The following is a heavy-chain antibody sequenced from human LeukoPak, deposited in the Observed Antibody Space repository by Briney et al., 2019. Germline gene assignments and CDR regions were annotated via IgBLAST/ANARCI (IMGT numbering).Heavy chain of an antibody. D-gene: IGHD6-19*01. Sequence: SETLSLTCTVSGGSISPYYWSWIRQPPGKGLESIGYIYYNGNTNYNPSLMSRVTISVDTSKNQFSLRLSSVTAADTAVYYCGRGGWYKDYWGQGTLVTVSS. CDR1: GGSISPYY. V-gene: IGHV4-59*01. CDR3: GRGGWYKDY. CDR2: IYYNGNT. J-gene: IGHJ4*02.